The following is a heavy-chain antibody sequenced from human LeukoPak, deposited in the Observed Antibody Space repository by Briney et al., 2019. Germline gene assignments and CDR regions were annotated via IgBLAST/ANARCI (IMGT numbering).Heavy chain of an antibody. D-gene: IGHD2-15*01. CDR3: ARQGGYCSGGSCYSDQLDY. CDR1: GGSISSSSYY. J-gene: IGHJ4*02. CDR2: IYYSGST. V-gene: IGHV4-39*01. Sequence: SETLSLTCTVSGGSISSSSYYWGWIRQPPGKGLEWIGRIYYSGSTYYNPSLKSRVTISVDTSKNQFSLKLSSVTAADTAVYYCARQGGYCSGGSCYSDQLDYWGQGTLVTVSS.